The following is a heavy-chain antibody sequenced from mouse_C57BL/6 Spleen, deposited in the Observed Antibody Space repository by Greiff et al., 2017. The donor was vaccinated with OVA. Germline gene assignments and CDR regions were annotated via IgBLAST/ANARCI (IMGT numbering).Heavy chain of an antibody. J-gene: IGHJ2*01. Sequence: EVKLMESGAELVRPGASVKLSCTASGFNIKDDYMHWVKQRPEQGLEWIGWIDPENGDTEYASKFQGKATITADTSSNTAYRQLSSLTSEDTAVYYCTTGDQLYFDYWGQGTTLTVSS. CDR2: IDPENGDT. D-gene: IGHD2-13*01. CDR1: GFNIKDDY. V-gene: IGHV14-4*01. CDR3: TTGDQLYFDY.